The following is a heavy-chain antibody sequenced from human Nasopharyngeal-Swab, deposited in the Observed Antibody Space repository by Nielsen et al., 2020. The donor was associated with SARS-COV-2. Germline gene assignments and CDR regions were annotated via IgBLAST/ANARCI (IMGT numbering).Heavy chain of an antibody. V-gene: IGHV3-30*18. Sequence: VRQAPGKGLEWVAVISYDGSNKYYADSVKGRFTISRDNSKNTLYLQMNSLRAEDTAVYYCAKDRGSSGYYYVMDVWGQGTTVTVSS. CDR2: ISYDGSNK. J-gene: IGHJ6*02. D-gene: IGHD6-13*01. CDR3: AKDRGSSGYYYVMDV.